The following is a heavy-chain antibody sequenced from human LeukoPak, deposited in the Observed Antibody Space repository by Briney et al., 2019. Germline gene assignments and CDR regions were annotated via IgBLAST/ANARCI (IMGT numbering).Heavy chain of an antibody. D-gene: IGHD3-22*01. J-gene: IGHJ4*02. CDR1: GGTFSSYA. Sequence: SVKVSCKASGGTFSSYAINWVRQAPGQGLEWMGGIIPVFGTANYAQKFQGRVTISADESTSTAYMELSSLRSEDTAVYYCARDLDSGNYFFAYWGQGTPVTVSS. CDR2: IIPVFGTA. V-gene: IGHV1-69*13. CDR3: ARDLDSGNYFFAY.